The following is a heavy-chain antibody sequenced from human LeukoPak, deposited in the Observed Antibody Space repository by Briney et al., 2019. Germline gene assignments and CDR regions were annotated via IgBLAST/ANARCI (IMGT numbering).Heavy chain of an antibody. V-gene: IGHV3-7*03. CDR1: GFTFSSYW. J-gene: IGHJ4*02. CDR2: IKQDGSER. Sequence: GGSLRLSCAASGFTFSSYWMSWVRQAPGKGLEWVANIKQDGSERYYVDSVKGRFTISRDNARNSLYLQMNSLRAEDTAVYYCAKDPVPLMVATSGFDYWGQGTLVTVSS. D-gene: IGHD5-12*01. CDR3: AKDPVPLMVATSGFDY.